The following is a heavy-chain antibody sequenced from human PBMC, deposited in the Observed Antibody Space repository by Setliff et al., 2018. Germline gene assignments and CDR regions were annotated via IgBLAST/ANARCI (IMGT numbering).Heavy chain of an antibody. Sequence: SETLSLTCTVSGGAISSGDYYWTWIRQPAGKGLEWIGHTHTSGRTNYNPSLKSRVTISGDTSKNQVSLRLSSVTAADTAVYYCVREGYSEYFQDWGRGTLVTVSS. J-gene: IGHJ1*01. CDR2: THTSGRT. CDR1: GGAISSGDYY. V-gene: IGHV4-61*09. CDR3: VREGYSEYFQD. D-gene: IGHD1-1*01.